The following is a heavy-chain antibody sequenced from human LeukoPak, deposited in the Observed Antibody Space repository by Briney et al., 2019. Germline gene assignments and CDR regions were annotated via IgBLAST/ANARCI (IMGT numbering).Heavy chain of an antibody. CDR1: GFTFSNAW. Sequence: PGGSLRLSCAASGFTFSNAWMTWVRQAPGKGLEWVGRIKSRTDGGTTDYAAPVKGRFTISRDDSKNTLYLQMKSLKTEDTAVYYCTTILFGYGDYFDYWGQGTLVTVSS. V-gene: IGHV3-15*01. CDR2: IKSRTDGGTT. CDR3: TTILFGYGDYFDY. D-gene: IGHD4-17*01. J-gene: IGHJ4*02.